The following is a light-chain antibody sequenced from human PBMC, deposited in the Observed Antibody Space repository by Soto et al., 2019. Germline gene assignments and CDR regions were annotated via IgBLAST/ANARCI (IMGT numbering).Light chain of an antibody. J-gene: IGKJ4*01. CDR2: DAS. CDR1: QSVSSY. Sequence: EIVSTQSPATLSLSPGERATLSCGASQSVSSYLAWYQQKPGQAPRLLIYDASNRATGIPARFSGSGSGTDFTLTICSLEPEDFAIYYCQQRSNWPPVTFGGGTKVEIK. V-gene: IGKV3-11*01. CDR3: QQRSNWPPVT.